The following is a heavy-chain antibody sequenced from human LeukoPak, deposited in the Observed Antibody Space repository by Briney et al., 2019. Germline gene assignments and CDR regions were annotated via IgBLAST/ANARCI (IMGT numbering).Heavy chain of an antibody. CDR1: GFTFSSYA. CDR3: AKDLRLGELSPPVGY. Sequence: GGSLRLSCAASGFTFSSYAMHWVRQAPGKGLEWVAVISYDGSNKYYADSVKGRFTISRDNSKNTLYLQMNSLRAEDTAVYYCAKDLRLGELSPPVGYWGQGTLVTVSS. V-gene: IGHV3-30-3*02. J-gene: IGHJ4*02. D-gene: IGHD3-16*02. CDR2: ISYDGSNK.